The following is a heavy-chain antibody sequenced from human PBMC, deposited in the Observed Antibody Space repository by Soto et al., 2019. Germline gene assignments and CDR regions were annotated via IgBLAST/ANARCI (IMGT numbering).Heavy chain of an antibody. CDR3: ARHAGILFGVVIIGSYYYYGMDV. J-gene: IGHJ6*02. CDR1: GYTFTSYG. Sequence: ASVKVSCKASGYTFTSYGISWVRQAPGQGLEWMGWISAYNGNTNYAQKLQGRVTMTTDTSTSTAFMELRSLRSDDTAVYSCARHAGILFGVVIIGSYYYYGMDVWGQVTTVTVSS. CDR2: ISAYNGNT. V-gene: IGHV1-18*01. D-gene: IGHD3-3*01.